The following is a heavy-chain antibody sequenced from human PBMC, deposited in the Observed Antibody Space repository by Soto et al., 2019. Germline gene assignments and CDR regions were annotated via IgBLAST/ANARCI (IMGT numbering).Heavy chain of an antibody. CDR1: GFSLSTSGVG. CDR2: IYWDDDK. CDR3: AHRPSAYCSGGSCYPSELFDP. D-gene: IGHD2-15*01. J-gene: IGHJ5*02. Sequence: SGPTLVNPTQTLTLTCTFSGFSLSTSGVGVGWIRQPPGKALEWLALIYWDDDKRYSPSLKSRLTITKDTSKNQVVLTMTNMDPVDTATYYCAHRPSAYCSGGSCYPSELFDPWGQGTLVTVSS. V-gene: IGHV2-5*02.